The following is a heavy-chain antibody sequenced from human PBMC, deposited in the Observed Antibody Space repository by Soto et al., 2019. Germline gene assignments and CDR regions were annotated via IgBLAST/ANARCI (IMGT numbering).Heavy chain of an antibody. CDR2: ISSSSSTI. V-gene: IGHV3-48*02. D-gene: IGHD3-22*01. J-gene: IGHJ5*02. CDR1: GFTFSSYS. CDR3: ARKGGEDYYDSSGLNWFDP. Sequence: GGSLRLSCAASGFTFSSYSMNWVRQAPGKGLEWVSYISSSSSTIYYADSVKGRFTISRDNAKNSLYLQMNSLRDEDTAVEYCARKGGEDYYDSSGLNWFDPWGQGTLVTVSS.